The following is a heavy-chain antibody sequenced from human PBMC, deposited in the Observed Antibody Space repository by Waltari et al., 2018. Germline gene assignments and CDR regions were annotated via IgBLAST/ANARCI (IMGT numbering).Heavy chain of an antibody. D-gene: IGHD4-17*01. CDR2: IKSKTDGGTT. Sequence: EVQLVESGGGLVKPGGSLRLSCAASGFTFSTAWMSWVSQAPGKGLAWVGRIKSKTDGGTTDYAAPVKGRFTISRDDSKNTLYLQMNSLKTEDTAVYYCTTDYGDYVDAFDIWGQGTMVTVSS. J-gene: IGHJ3*02. CDR1: GFTFSTAW. CDR3: TTDYGDYVDAFDI. V-gene: IGHV3-15*01.